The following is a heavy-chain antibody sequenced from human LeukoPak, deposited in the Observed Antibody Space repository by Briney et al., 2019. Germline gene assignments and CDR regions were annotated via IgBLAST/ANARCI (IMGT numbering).Heavy chain of an antibody. CDR3: ARASGTTGNYYYMDV. CDR2: INPNSGGT. CDR1: GYTFTGYY. V-gene: IGHV1-2*02. D-gene: IGHD1-14*01. Sequence: GASVKVSCKASGYTFTGYYMHWVRQAPGQGLEWMGWINPNSGGTNYAQKFQGRVTMTRDTSISTAYMELSRLRSDDTAVYYCARASGTTGNYYYMDVWGKGTTVTVSS. J-gene: IGHJ6*03.